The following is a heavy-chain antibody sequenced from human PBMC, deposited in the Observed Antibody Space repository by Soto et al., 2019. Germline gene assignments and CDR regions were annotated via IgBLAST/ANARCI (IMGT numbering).Heavy chain of an antibody. CDR2: INYSGRT. CDR3: ARFSTLGKDYGVDV. J-gene: IGHJ6*02. D-gene: IGHD2-2*01. V-gene: IGHV4-30-4*01. Sequence: SETLSLTCSVSSGSISSSDYYWSLIRQPPGKGLEWIGYINYSGRTYYKPSLKSRVSTSLDTSKNQFSLRLTSVTAADTAVYFCARFSTLGKDYGVDVWVQGTTVTVSS. CDR1: SGSISSSDYY.